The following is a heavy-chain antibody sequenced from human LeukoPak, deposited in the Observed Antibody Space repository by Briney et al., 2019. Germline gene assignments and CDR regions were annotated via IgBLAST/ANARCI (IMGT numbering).Heavy chain of an antibody. CDR1: GYTFTGYG. Sequence: ASAKVSCKASGYTFTGYGISWVRQAPGQGLEWMGWISAYNGNTNYAQKLQGRVTMTTDTSTSTAYMELRSLRSDDTAVYYCARVRLLWFGELLQYFDYWGQGTLVTVSS. J-gene: IGHJ4*02. CDR2: ISAYNGNT. V-gene: IGHV1-18*01. CDR3: ARVRLLWFGELLQYFDY. D-gene: IGHD3-10*01.